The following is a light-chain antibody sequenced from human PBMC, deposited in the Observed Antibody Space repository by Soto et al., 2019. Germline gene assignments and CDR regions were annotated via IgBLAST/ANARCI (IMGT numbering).Light chain of an antibody. CDR3: QSYDGSLRGSV. J-gene: IGLJ3*02. CDR2: GNS. Sequence: QSVLTQPPSVSGAPGQRVTISCTGSSSNIGAGYHVHWYQQLPGTAPKLLIYGNSNRPSGVPDRFSGSKSGTSASLAITGRQAEDEGDYYCQSYDGSLRGSVFGGGSKLAVL. CDR1: SSNIGAGYH. V-gene: IGLV1-40*01.